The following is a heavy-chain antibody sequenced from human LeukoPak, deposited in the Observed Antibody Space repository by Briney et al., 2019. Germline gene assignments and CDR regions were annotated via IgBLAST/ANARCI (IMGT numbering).Heavy chain of an antibody. CDR3: ASSETTVTTGVGR. V-gene: IGHV3-21*01. CDR1: GFTFSSYS. J-gene: IGHJ4*02. D-gene: IGHD4-11*01. CDR2: ISSSSSYI. Sequence: GGSLRLSCAASGFTFSSYSMNWVRQAPGKGLEWVSSISSSSSYIYYADSVKGRFTISRDNAKNSLYLQMNSLRAEDTAVYYCASSETTVTTGVGRWGQGTLVTVSS.